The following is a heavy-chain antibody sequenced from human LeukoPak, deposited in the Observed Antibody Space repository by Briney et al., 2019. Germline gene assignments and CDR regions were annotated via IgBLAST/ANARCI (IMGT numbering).Heavy chain of an antibody. CDR3: ARAGVTIFGVVGALDY. J-gene: IGHJ4*02. D-gene: IGHD3-3*01. Sequence: SQTLSLTCTVSGGSISSGGYYWSWIRQPPGKGLEWIGYIYHSGSTSYNPSLKSRVTISVDRSKDQFSLKLSSVTAADTAVYYCARAGVTIFGVVGALDYWGQGTLVTVSS. CDR1: GGSISSGGYY. CDR2: IYHSGST. V-gene: IGHV4-30-2*01.